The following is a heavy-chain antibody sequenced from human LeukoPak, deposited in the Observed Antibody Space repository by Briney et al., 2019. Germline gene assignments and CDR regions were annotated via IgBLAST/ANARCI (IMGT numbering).Heavy chain of an antibody. J-gene: IGHJ4*02. CDR1: GGSFSSYY. V-gene: IGHV4-34*01. CDR2: INHSGST. D-gene: IGHD3-22*01. Sequence: SETLSLTCAVYGGSFSSYYWSWIRQPPGEGLEWIGEINHSGSTNYNPSLKSRVTISVDTSKNQFSLKLSSVTAADTAVYYCARGQDYYDSSGEKGYFDYWGQGTQVTVSS. CDR3: ARGQDYYDSSGEKGYFDY.